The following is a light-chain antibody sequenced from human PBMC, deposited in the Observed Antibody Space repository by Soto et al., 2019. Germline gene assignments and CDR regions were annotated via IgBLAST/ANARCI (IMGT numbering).Light chain of an antibody. CDR1: QSISNY. Sequence: EVVLTQSPATLSLSPGERATLSCRASQSISNYLAWYQQKPGQAPRLLIYDASKRATGIPARFSGSGSGTDCTLTISSLEPEDFAVYYCQLRNAWPPLFTFGPGTKVEI. V-gene: IGKV3-11*01. J-gene: IGKJ3*01. CDR2: DAS. CDR3: QLRNAWPPLFT.